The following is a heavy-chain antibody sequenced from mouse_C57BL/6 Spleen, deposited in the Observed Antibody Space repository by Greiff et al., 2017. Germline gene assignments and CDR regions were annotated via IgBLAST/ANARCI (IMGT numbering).Heavy chain of an antibody. V-gene: IGHV1-64*01. Sequence: VQLQQSGAELVKPGASVKLSCKASGYTFTSYWMHWVKQRPGQGLEWIGMIHPNSGSTNYNAKFKSKATLTVDKSSSTAYMPLSSLTSEDTAVYYCASGITTVADYYATDYWGQGTSNTVSS. J-gene: IGHJ4*01. D-gene: IGHD1-1*01. CDR3: ASGITTVADYYATDY. CDR2: IHPNSGST. CDR1: GYTFTSYW.